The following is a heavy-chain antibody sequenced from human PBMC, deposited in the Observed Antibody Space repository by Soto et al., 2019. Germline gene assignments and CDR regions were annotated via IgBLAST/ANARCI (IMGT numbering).Heavy chain of an antibody. D-gene: IGHD6-19*01. CDR3: AFYKRVSGWFGFDY. J-gene: IGHJ4*02. V-gene: IGHV4-59*08. Sequence: SETLSLTCTVSGGSIFNNYWTWIRQPPGKGLEWIGYVYSSGSTNYNPSLNSRVTISIDTSKNQFSLTLHSVTAADTAIYYCAFYKRVSGWFGFDYWGQGTLVTVSS. CDR2: VYSSGST. CDR1: GGSIFNNY.